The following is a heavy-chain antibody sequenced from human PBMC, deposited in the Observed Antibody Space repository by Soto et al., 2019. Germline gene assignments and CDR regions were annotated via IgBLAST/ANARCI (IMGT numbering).Heavy chain of an antibody. D-gene: IGHD5-12*01. Sequence: GGSLRLSCAASGFTFSSYSMNWVRQAPGKGLEWVSSISSSSSYIYYAGSVNGRFTISRDNAKNSLYLKMNSLTEEDTAVYYCARVQRGYSGADYGMDVWGQGTTVTVSS. CDR3: ARVQRGYSGADYGMDV. CDR2: ISSSSSYI. J-gene: IGHJ6*02. V-gene: IGHV3-21*01. CDR1: GFTFSSYS.